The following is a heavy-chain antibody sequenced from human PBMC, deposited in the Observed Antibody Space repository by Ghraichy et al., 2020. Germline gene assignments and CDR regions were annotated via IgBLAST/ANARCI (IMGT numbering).Heavy chain of an antibody. CDR3: TRESKDTSGWFHDY. CDR2: IYHSGST. Sequence: ESLNISCSVSGYSITSGYFWGWIRQPPGKGLEWIGSIYHSGSTYDNPSLKSRVTISVDTSKNQFSLKLNSVTAADTAVYYCTRESKDTSGWFHDYWGQGALVTVSS. J-gene: IGHJ4*02. CDR1: GYSITSGYF. V-gene: IGHV4-38-2*02. D-gene: IGHD6-19*01.